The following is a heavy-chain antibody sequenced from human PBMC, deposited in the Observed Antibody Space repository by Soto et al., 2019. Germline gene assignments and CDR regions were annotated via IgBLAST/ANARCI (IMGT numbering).Heavy chain of an antibody. CDR3: TTIVPWGWNS. J-gene: IGHJ4*02. CDR1: GFSFSDTW. CDR2: IKKRRDGGTT. D-gene: IGHD3-16*01. Sequence: DVQLVESGGGLVKLGGSLRLSCAASGFSFSDTWMNWVRQAPGRGLEWVGRIKKRRDGGTTDYAAIVRGRFTISRDDSTNTLYLHMSSLKTEDTAIYYCTTIVPWGWNSWGQGTLVTVSS. V-gene: IGHV3-15*07.